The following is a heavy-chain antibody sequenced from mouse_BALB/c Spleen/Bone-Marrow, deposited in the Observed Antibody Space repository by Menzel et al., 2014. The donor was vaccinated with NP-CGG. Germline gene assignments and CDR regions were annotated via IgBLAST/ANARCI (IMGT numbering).Heavy chain of an antibody. J-gene: IGHJ3*01. CDR2: ISGGGSYT. V-gene: IGHV5-9-2*01. Sequence: EVMLVESGGNLVKSGGSLKLSCAASGFTFSSYGMSWVRQTPEKRLAWVATISGGGSYTFYPDSVKGRFTISRDNAKNNLYLQLSSLRSEDTAVYYCARHAYYDQTEVSFVYWGQGTLVTVSA. D-gene: IGHD2-4*01. CDR1: GFTFSSYG. CDR3: ARHAYYDQTEVSFVY.